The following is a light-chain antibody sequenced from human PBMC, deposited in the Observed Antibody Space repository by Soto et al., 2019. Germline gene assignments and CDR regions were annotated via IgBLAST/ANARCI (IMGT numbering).Light chain of an antibody. J-gene: IGKJ1*01. V-gene: IGKV1-5*03. CDR1: QSISSY. Sequence: DIKMTQSPSSLSASVGDRVTITFRASQSISSYLNWYQQKSGTAPKLLIYKASTLQSGVPPRFSGSGSGTEFTLTISSLQPDDFATYYCQQYNGYSRTFGQGTKVDI. CDR2: KAS. CDR3: QQYNGYSRT.